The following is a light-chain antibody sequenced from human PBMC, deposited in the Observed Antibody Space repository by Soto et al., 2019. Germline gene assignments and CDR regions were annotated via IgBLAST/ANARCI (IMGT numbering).Light chain of an antibody. Sequence: EIVLTQSPGTLSLSPGERAALSCRASQSVSNNYLAWYQQKPGQAPMLLIYGASTRATGIPDTFSGSGSGTDFTLTISRLEPEDFAVYYCQQYGSSPLTFGGGTQVEIK. V-gene: IGKV3-20*01. CDR3: QQYGSSPLT. CDR2: GAS. J-gene: IGKJ4*01. CDR1: QSVSNNY.